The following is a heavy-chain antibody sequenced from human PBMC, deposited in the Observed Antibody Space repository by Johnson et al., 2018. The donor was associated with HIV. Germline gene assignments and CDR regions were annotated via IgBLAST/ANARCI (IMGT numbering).Heavy chain of an antibody. Sequence: QEQLVESGGGVVQPGRSLRLSCEVSGFNFRDYGMHWVRQAPGKGLDWLAVISYDGSNKYYADSVKGRFTISRDNSKNTLYLKMNSLRAEDTALYYCARFENPLSYAFDIWGQGTMVTVSS. CDR1: GFNFRDYG. D-gene: IGHD3-10*01. CDR3: ARFENPLSYAFDI. CDR2: ISYDGSNK. V-gene: IGHV3-30*03. J-gene: IGHJ3*02.